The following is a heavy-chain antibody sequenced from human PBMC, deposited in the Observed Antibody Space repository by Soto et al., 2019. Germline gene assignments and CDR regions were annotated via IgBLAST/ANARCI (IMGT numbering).Heavy chain of an antibody. CDR2: INHSGST. Sequence: SETLSLTCAVYGGSFSGYYWSWIRQPPGKGLEWIGEINHSGSTNYNPSLKSRVTISVDTSKNQFSLKLSSVTAADTAVYYCAGSMITFGGVIVEEYYFDYWGQGTLVTVSS. J-gene: IGHJ4*02. CDR3: AGSMITFGGVIVEEYYFDY. D-gene: IGHD3-16*02. V-gene: IGHV4-34*01. CDR1: GGSFSGYY.